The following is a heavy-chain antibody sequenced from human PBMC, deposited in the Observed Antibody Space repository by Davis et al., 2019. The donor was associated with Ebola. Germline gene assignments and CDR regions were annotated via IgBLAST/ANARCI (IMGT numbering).Heavy chain of an antibody. CDR3: AKSGLSFGVVKYHYGMDV. CDR1: GFPLSDFY. J-gene: IGHJ6*02. CDR2: ISTSGDTT. V-gene: IGHV3-11*01. Sequence: PGGSLRLSCSASGFPLSDFYMSWIRQAPGKGLEWTSCISTSGDTTDYADSVKGRFTISRDNVRNSLYLQLNSLRPEDTAVYYCAKSGLSFGVVKYHYGMDVWGQGTTVTVSS. D-gene: IGHD3-3*01.